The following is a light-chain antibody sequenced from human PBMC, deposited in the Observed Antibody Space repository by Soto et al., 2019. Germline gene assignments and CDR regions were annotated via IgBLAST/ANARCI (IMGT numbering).Light chain of an antibody. CDR3: KQYLG. Sequence: DIQMTQSPSTLSASVGDRVTITCRASQSISSWLAWYQQKPGKAPKLLIYDASSLESGVPSRFSGSGSGTEFTLTFSSLQPDDFATYYCKQYLGFGPGTKVDIK. V-gene: IGKV1-5*01. CDR2: DAS. J-gene: IGKJ3*01. CDR1: QSISSW.